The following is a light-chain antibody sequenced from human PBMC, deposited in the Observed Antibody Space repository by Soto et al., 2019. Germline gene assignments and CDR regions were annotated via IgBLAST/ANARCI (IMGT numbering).Light chain of an antibody. Sequence: QSALTQPASVSGSPGQSVTISCTGTSGDIGRYKFVSWFQQHPGKAPKLLIFEGTNRPSGVSHRFSGSKSGNTASLTISGLQAEDEAMYFCSSSTNTNTLVIFGGGNKLTVL. CDR1: SGDIGRYKF. CDR2: EGT. CDR3: SSSTNTNTLVI. J-gene: IGLJ2*01. V-gene: IGLV2-14*01.